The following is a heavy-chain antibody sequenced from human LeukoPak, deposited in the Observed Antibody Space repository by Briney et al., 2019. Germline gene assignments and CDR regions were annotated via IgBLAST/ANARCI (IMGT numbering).Heavy chain of an antibody. J-gene: IGHJ4*02. CDR3: ALNKDMSSGYYHYFDY. D-gene: IGHD3-22*01. CDR1: GGSISSSSYY. V-gene: IGHV4-39*05. Sequence: SETPSLTCTVSGGSISSSSYYWGWIRQPPGKGLEWIGSIYYSGSTYYNPSLKSRVTISVDTSKNQFSLKLSSVTAADTAVYYCALNKDMSSGYYHYFDYWGQGTLVTVSS. CDR2: IYYSGST.